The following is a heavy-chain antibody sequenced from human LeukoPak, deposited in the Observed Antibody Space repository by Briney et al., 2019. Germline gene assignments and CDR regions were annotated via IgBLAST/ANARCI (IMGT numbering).Heavy chain of an antibody. Sequence: PGGSLRLSCAASGFTVVSTYISWVRQAPRKGLEWVSVIYSGGSTKYADSVKARFTISRDTSKNTVYLQMNNLRAEDTAVYYCARATLDNWGQGTLVTVSS. CDR1: GFTVVSTY. CDR3: ARATLDN. J-gene: IGHJ4*02. CDR2: IYSGGST. V-gene: IGHV3-53*01.